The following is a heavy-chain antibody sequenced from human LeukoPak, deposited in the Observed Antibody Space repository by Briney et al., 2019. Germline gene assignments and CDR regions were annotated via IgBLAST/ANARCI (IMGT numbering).Heavy chain of an antibody. CDR2: ISWNSGSI. Sequence: GGSLRLSCAASGFTFDDYAKHWVRQAPGKGLEWVSGISWNSGSIGYADSVKGRFTISRDNAKNSLYLQMNSLRAEDTAVYYCARDEDYDFWSGYYGYWGQGTLVTVSS. CDR3: ARDEDYDFWSGYYGY. CDR1: GFTFDDYA. J-gene: IGHJ4*02. D-gene: IGHD3-3*01. V-gene: IGHV3-9*01.